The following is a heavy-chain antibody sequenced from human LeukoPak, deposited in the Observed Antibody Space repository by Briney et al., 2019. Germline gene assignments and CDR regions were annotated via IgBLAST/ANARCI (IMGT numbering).Heavy chain of an antibody. CDR3: ARTVPRPPIFGGWRYFDY. Sequence: KPSETLSLTCTVSGGSTSSSSYYWGWIRQPPGKGLEWIGNIYYSGSTYYNPSLKSRVTISVDTSKNQFSLKLSSVTAADTAVYYCARTVPRPPIFGGWRYFDYWGQGTLVTVSS. V-gene: IGHV4-39*01. CDR2: IYYSGST. D-gene: IGHD3-3*02. CDR1: GGSTSSSSYY. J-gene: IGHJ4*02.